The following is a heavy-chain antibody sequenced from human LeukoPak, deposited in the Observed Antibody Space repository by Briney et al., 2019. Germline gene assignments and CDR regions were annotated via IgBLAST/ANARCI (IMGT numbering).Heavy chain of an antibody. V-gene: IGHV1-69*06. D-gene: IGHD5-12*01. Sequence: GASVKVSCKASGGTFSSYAISWVRQAPGQGLEWMGGIIPIFGTANYAQKFQGRVTITADKSTSTAYMELSSLRSEDTAVYYCARRRFLVDIVATSPLDFDYWGQGTLVTVSS. J-gene: IGHJ4*02. CDR2: IIPIFGTA. CDR1: GGTFSSYA. CDR3: ARRRFLVDIVATSPLDFDY.